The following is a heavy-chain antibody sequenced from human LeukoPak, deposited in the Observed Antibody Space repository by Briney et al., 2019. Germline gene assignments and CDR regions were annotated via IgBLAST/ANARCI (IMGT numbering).Heavy chain of an antibody. Sequence: SETLSLTCTVSGGSINSNNWSWIRQPPGKGLEWIGNIYHSGSTNYNTSLKSRVTISVDTSKNQFSLKLSSVTAADTAVYYCARRGSSSWYEGWFDPWGQGPLVTVSS. CDR2: IYHSGST. CDR1: GGSINSNN. CDR3: ARRGSSSWYEGWFDP. V-gene: IGHV4-59*01. J-gene: IGHJ5*02. D-gene: IGHD6-13*01.